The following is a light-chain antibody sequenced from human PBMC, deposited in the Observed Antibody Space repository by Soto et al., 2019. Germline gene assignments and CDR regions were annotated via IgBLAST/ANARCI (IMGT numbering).Light chain of an antibody. J-gene: IGLJ1*01. CDR2: GVT. Sequence: HSVLTQPPSASGSPGQSVTISCTGTSSDVGGYNYVSWYQQHPGKAPKLMIYGVTKRPSGVPDRFSGSKSGNTASLTVSGLQAEDEAYYYCSSYAGSNNYVFGTGTKVTVL. CDR3: SSYAGSNNYV. CDR1: SSDVGGYNY. V-gene: IGLV2-8*01.